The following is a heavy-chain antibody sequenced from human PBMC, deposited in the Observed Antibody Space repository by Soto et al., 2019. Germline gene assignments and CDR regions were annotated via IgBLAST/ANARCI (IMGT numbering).Heavy chain of an antibody. CDR3: ARVQGSDHPYYYHYYMDV. V-gene: IGHV3-48*01. Sequence: QLVESGGGLVQPGGSLRLSCAASGFTFSYYNMKWVRQAPGKGLECVSYITTGSSSISYADSVKGRFTISRDDAKNTLYLQMNSLRAEDTAVYYCARVQGSDHPYYYHYYMDVWGKGTTVTVSS. D-gene: IGHD1-26*01. CDR1: GFTFSYYN. CDR2: ITTGSSSI. J-gene: IGHJ6*03.